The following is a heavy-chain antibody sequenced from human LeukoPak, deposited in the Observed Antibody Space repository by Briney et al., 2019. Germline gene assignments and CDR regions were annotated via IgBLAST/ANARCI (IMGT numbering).Heavy chain of an antibody. CDR1: GFTFSDHY. CDR3: ARLDYYDSSGDPGY. D-gene: IGHD3-22*01. CDR2: IYNGGDTI. J-gene: IGHJ4*02. Sequence: GGSLRLSCATSGFTFSDHYMTWIRQAPGKGLETVSYIYNGGDTIYYADSVKGRFTISRDNAKNSLYLQMNSLRAEDTAVYYCARLDYYDSSGDPGYWGQGTLVTVSS. V-gene: IGHV3-11*04.